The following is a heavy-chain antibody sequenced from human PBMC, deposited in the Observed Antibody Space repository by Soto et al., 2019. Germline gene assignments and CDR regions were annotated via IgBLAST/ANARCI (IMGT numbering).Heavy chain of an antibody. CDR1: GFTFSSYG. V-gene: IGHV3-33*01. D-gene: IGHD3-3*01. CDR2: IWYDGSNK. Sequence: GGSLRLSCAASGFTFSSYGMHWVRQAPGKGLEWVAVIWYDGSNKYYADSVKGRFTISRDNSKNTLYLQMNSLRAEDTAVYYCARVKVYYDFLSGTPLGPMDVWGKGTTVTVSS. J-gene: IGHJ6*03. CDR3: ARVKVYYDFLSGTPLGPMDV.